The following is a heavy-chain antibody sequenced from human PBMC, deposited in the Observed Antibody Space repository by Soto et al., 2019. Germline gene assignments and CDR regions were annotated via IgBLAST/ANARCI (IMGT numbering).Heavy chain of an antibody. CDR1: VFSCTTAALA. J-gene: IGHJ4*02. Sequence: GHALVNPRQTLPLTYPFSVFSCTTAALAVGSIHQTPGGALDCLTLIYHNDDRRFSPALTNRLTITGDTSKIQVVLSLTNVDPGDTATYFCAHSDGGYEIIYFDFWGQGIPVTVS. CDR2: IYHNDDR. V-gene: IGHV2-5*01. D-gene: IGHD5-12*01. CDR3: AHSDGGYEIIYFDF.